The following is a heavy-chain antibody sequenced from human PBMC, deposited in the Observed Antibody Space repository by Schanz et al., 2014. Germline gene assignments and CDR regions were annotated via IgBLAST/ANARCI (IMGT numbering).Heavy chain of an antibody. D-gene: IGHD5-12*01. CDR2: LTEGGGGT. Sequence: EVQLLESGGGLAQPGGSLRLACAASGFNFNTYAMSWVRQAPGKGLEWVSGLTEGGGGTYYTDAVKGRFTISRDNFKNTLFLQMNSLRAEDTAAYYCARGGSSGYDFSIYYMDVWGKGTTVTVSS. J-gene: IGHJ6*03. V-gene: IGHV3-23*01. CDR1: GFNFNTYA. CDR3: ARGGSSGYDFSIYYMDV.